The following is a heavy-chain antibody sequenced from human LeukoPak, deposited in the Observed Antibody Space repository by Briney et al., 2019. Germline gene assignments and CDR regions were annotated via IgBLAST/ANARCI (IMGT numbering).Heavy chain of an antibody. Sequence: SVKVSCKASGGTFSSYAISWVRQAPGQGLEWMGGIIPIFGTANYAQKFQGRVTITTDESTSTAYMELSSLRSEDTAVYYCAGQGVGATLNYFDYWGQGTLVTVSS. D-gene: IGHD1-26*01. CDR1: GGTFSSYA. CDR3: AGQGVGATLNYFDY. V-gene: IGHV1-69*05. CDR2: IIPIFGTA. J-gene: IGHJ4*02.